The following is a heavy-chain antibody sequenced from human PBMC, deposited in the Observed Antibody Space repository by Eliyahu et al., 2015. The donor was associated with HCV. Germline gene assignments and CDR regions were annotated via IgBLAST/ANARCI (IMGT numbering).Heavy chain of an antibody. V-gene: IGHV4-38-2*02. Sequence: QVQLQESGPGLVKPSETLSLTCTVSGYSISSGYYWGWIRQPPGKGLEWIGSIYHSGSTYYNPSLKSRVTISVDTSKNQFSLKLSSVTAADTAVYYCARDERWLQLDYWGQGTLVTVSS. D-gene: IGHD5-24*01. J-gene: IGHJ4*02. CDR1: GYSISSGYY. CDR3: ARDERWLQLDY. CDR2: IYHSGST.